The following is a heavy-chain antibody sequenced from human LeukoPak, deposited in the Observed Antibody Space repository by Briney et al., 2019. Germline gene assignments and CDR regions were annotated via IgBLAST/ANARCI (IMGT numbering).Heavy chain of an antibody. Sequence: SETLSLTCADSGGSISVYYWSLIRQPPGKGLEWIGYIHYSGSTNYNPALNSRVTISVDTSTNQFSLKLSSVTAAGTAVYYCVRGDHTVETYFDYWGQGTLVTVSS. D-gene: IGHD4-23*01. V-gene: IGHV4-59*01. J-gene: IGHJ4*02. CDR1: GGSISVYY. CDR3: VRGDHTVETYFDY. CDR2: IHYSGST.